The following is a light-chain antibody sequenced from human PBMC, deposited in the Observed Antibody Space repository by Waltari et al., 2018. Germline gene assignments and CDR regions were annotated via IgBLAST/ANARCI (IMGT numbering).Light chain of an antibody. CDR1: SSNIGSNT. J-gene: IGLJ2*01. Sequence: QSVLTQPPSASGTPGQRVTISCSGSSSNIGSNTVNWYQQLPGTAPKLLIYSHNRRPSGVPDRFAGSKAGTSASLAISGLQSEDEADYYCAAWDDSLNGPGFGGGTKLTVL. CDR3: AAWDDSLNGPG. CDR2: SHN. V-gene: IGLV1-44*01.